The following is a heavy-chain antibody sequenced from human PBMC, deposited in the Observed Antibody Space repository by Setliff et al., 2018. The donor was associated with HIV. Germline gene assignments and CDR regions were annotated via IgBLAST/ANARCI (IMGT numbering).Heavy chain of an antibody. D-gene: IGHD6-13*01. CDR3: AKADDGAAAGSDP. CDR2: ISSSAYI. J-gene: IGHJ5*02. Sequence: GGSLRLSCAASGFTFSNYAMNWVRQAPGKGLEWVSYISSSAYIYYADSVKGRFTISRDKSKNTMHLQLSSLRVEDTAVYYCAKADDGAAAGSDPWGQGTLVTVSS. V-gene: IGHV3-21*05. CDR1: GFTFSNYA.